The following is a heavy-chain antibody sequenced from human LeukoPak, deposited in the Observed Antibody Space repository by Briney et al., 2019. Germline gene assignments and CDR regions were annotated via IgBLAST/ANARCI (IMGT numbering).Heavy chain of an antibody. J-gene: IGHJ4*02. D-gene: IGHD2-21*02. CDR2: IGGSGDFT. CDR3: ARDGGDQLDY. V-gene: IGHV3-23*01. Sequence: PGGSLRLSCAASGFTFSSYAMSWVRQAPGKGLEWVSAIGGSGDFTYYAEYVKGRFTISRDNSKKTLYLQMNSPRAEDTAVYYCARDGGDQLDYWGQGTLVTVSS. CDR1: GFTFSSYA.